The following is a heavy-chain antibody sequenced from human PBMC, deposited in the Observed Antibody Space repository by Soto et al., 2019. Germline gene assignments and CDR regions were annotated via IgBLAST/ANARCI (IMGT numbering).Heavy chain of an antibody. CDR1: GYPFPSYG. J-gene: IGHJ4*02. CDR3: ARDRSTVTTRGLDY. V-gene: IGHV1-18*01. CDR2: ISAYNGNT. Sequence: QVQLVQSGAEVKKPGASVKVSCKASGYPFPSYGISWVRQATGQGLEWMGWISAYNGNTNNAQKLQGRVTMPTDTSKSTAYMELRSLRSDETAVYYCARDRSTVTTRGLDYWGQGTLVTVSS. D-gene: IGHD4-17*01.